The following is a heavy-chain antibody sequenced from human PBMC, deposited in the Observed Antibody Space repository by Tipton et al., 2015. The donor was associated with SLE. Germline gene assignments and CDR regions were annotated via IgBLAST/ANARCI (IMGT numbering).Heavy chain of an antibody. V-gene: IGHV3-33*01. CDR3: ARDLGDYYDSSGYRGGMDV. J-gene: IGHJ6*02. CDR1: GFIFGTND. Sequence: RSLRLSCAASGFIFGTNDMHWVRQAPGKGLEWVAFIRAAGREIFYADSVRGRFTISRDNAKNSLYLQMNSLRAEDTALYYCARDLGDYYDSSGYRGGMDVWGQGTTVTVSS. D-gene: IGHD3-22*01. CDR2: IRAAGREI.